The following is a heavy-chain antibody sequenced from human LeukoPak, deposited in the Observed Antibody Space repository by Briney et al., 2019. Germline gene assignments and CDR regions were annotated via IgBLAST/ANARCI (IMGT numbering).Heavy chain of an antibody. V-gene: IGHV1-18*01. CDR1: RYTFNKFV. CDR2: INPHSYST. CDR3: ARGQSMYY. J-gene: IGHJ4*02. Sequence: ASVKVSCKASRYTFNKFVISWVSQAPGQDLEWVGWINPHSYSTTYAEKVQGRVTMPTDTSTTTVYMELRSLRSDDTAVYFCARGQSMYYWGQGTPVTVSS. D-gene: IGHD2-8*01.